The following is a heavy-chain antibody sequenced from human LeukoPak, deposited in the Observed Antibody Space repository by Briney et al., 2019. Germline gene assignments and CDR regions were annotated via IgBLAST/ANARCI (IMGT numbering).Heavy chain of an antibody. Sequence: PSETLSLTCAVYGGSFSGYYWSWIRQPPGKGLEWIGEINHSGSTNYNPSLKSRVTISVDTSKNQFSLKLSSVTAADTAVYYCARGLVDCWGQGTLVTVSS. J-gene: IGHJ4*02. CDR1: GGSFSGYY. CDR2: INHSGST. V-gene: IGHV4-34*01. CDR3: ARGLVDC.